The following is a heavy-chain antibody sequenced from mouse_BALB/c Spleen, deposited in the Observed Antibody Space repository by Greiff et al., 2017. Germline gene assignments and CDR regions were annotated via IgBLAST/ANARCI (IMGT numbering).Heavy chain of an antibody. CDR1: GFSLSTSGMG. V-gene: IGHV8-12*01. J-gene: IGHJ3*01. CDR3: ARTHNYYGSPFAY. D-gene: IGHD1-1*01. Sequence: QVTLKESGPGILQPSQTLSLTCSFSGFSLSTSGMGVSWIRQPSGKGLEWLAHIYWDDDKRYNPSLKSRLTISKDTSSNQVFLKITSVDTADTATYYCARTHNYYGSPFAYWGQGTLVTVSA. CDR2: IYWDDDK.